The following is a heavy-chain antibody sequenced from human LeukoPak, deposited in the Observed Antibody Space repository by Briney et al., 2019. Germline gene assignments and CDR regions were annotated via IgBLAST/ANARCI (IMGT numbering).Heavy chain of an antibody. CDR3: ARGPPGYDILTGYYIQYYFDY. CDR2: IYYSGST. CDR1: GGTISSYY. Sequence: PSETLSLTCTVSGGTISSYYWSWIRQPPGKGLEWIGYIYYSGSTNYNPSIKSRVTISVDTSMNQFSLKLSSVTAADTAVYYCARGPPGYDILTGYYIQYYFDYWGQGTLVTVSS. V-gene: IGHV4-59*01. D-gene: IGHD3-9*01. J-gene: IGHJ4*02.